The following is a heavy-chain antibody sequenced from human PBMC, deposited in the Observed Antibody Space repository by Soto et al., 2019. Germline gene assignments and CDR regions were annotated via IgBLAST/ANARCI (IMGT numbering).Heavy chain of an antibody. J-gene: IGHJ6*02. D-gene: IGHD3-3*01. CDR2: TIPIFETS. Sequence: VQLVQSGAEVRKPGSSVTVSCRASGGTFGSAAISWVRQAPGQGLEWMGGTIPIFETSTYALKFQGRLTISADDSTDTAYMVLTSLRSEDTATYVCVRELRGDFSSGSSGGLDVWGQGTRVMVSS. V-gene: IGHV1-69*01. CDR1: GGTFGSAA. CDR3: VRELRGDFSSGSSGGLDV.